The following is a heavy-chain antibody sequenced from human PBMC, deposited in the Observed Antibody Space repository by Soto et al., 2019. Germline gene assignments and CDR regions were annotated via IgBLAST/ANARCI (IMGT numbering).Heavy chain of an antibody. V-gene: IGHV3-48*03. Sequence: HPGGSLRLSCAASGFTFSLYEMNWVRQAPGKGLEWVSYISGSGTTIYYADSLKGRFTISRDNAKNSLYLQMNDLRAEDTAVYYCVRDESAPFDYWGQGTLVTVSS. J-gene: IGHJ4*02. CDR3: VRDESAPFDY. CDR1: GFTFSLYE. CDR2: ISGSGTTI.